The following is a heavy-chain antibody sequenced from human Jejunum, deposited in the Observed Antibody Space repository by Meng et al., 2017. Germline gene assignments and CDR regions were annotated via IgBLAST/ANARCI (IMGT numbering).Heavy chain of an antibody. D-gene: IGHD6-19*01. J-gene: IGHJ5*02. CDR2: IDPNSGGA. V-gene: IGHV1-2*06. CDR3: AKDLLAGVRENWFDP. Sequence: ASVKVSCKASGYTFIDYSIHWVRQVPGQGLEWMGRIDPNSGGARYAQAFQGRVTMTRDESISTAYMELNSMTSDDTAVYYCAKDLLAGVRENWFDPWGQGTLVTVSS. CDR1: GYTFIDYS.